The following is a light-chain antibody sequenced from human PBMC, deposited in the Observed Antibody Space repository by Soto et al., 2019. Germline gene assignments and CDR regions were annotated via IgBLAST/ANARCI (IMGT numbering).Light chain of an antibody. CDR2: ATS. Sequence: DIQMAQSPSSLSASVGDRVTITCRASRNIDTYLSWYQQKAGKAPKLLIFATSTWQSGVPSRFSGSGSGTDFTLTISSLQTEDFGTYYCHQTFTPPLTFGGGTRVEIK. J-gene: IGKJ4*01. CDR3: HQTFTPPLT. CDR1: RNIDTY. V-gene: IGKV1-39*01.